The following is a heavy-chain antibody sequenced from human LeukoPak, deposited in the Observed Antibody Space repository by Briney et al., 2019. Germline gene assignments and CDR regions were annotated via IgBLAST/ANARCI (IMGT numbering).Heavy chain of an antibody. Sequence: GRSLRLSCAASGFTFSSYSMNWVRQAPGKGLEWVSSISSSSSYIYYADSVKGRFTISRDNAKNSLYLQMNSLRAEDTAVYYCARTNPEAGAYYFDYWGQGTLVTVSS. V-gene: IGHV3-21*01. CDR2: ISSSSSYI. CDR3: ARTNPEAGAYYFDY. D-gene: IGHD6-19*01. J-gene: IGHJ4*02. CDR1: GFTFSSYS.